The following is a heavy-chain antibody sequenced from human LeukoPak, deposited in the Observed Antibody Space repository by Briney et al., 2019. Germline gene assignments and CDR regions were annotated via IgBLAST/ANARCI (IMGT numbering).Heavy chain of an antibody. CDR1: GGTFSSYA. CDR2: IIPIFGTA. CDR3: ARGQAGYSSSWFEGWFDP. D-gene: IGHD6-13*01. V-gene: IGHV1-69*05. J-gene: IGHJ5*02. Sequence: ASVKVSCKASGGTFSSYAISWVRQAPGQGLEWMGGIIPIFGTANYAQKFQGRVTITTDESTSTAYMELSSLRSEDTAVYYCARGQAGYSSSWFEGWFDPWGQGTLVTVSS.